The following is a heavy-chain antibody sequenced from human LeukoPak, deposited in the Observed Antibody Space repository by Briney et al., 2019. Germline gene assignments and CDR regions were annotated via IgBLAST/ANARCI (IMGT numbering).Heavy chain of an antibody. CDR2: IYYSGST. V-gene: IGHV4-61*01. D-gene: IGHD1-14*01. CDR1: GGSVSSGSYY. J-gene: IGHJ4*02. Sequence: SETLSLTCTVSGGSVSSGSYYWNWIRQPPEKGLEWIGHIYYSGSTDYNPSLKSRVTISADTSKNQFSLKMTSVTAADTAVYYCAREPGETDEGFGYWGQGTLVTVSS. CDR3: AREPGETDEGFGY.